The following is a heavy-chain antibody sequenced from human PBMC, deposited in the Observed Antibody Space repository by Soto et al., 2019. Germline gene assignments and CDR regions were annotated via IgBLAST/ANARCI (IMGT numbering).Heavy chain of an antibody. CDR1: GYSFTSYW. D-gene: IGHD2-2*02. CDR3: ARLRYCSSTSCYKGYYYYYGMDV. J-gene: IGHJ6*02. Sequence: PGESLKISCNGSGYSFTSYWISWVRQMPGKGLEWMGRIDPSDSYTNYSPSFQGHVTISADKSISTAYLQWSSLKASDTAMYYCARLRYCSSTSCYKGYYYYYGMDVWGQGTTVTVSS. CDR2: IDPSDSYT. V-gene: IGHV5-10-1*01.